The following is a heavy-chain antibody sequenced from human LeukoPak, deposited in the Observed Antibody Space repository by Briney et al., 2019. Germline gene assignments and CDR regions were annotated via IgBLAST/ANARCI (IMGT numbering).Heavy chain of an antibody. Sequence: PSETLSLTCTVSGGSISSYYWSWIRQPAGKGLEWIGRIYTSGSTNCNPSLKSRVTMSVDTSKNQFSLKLSSVTAADTAVYYCARGRGIAAAGRYFDYWGQGTLVTVSS. CDR1: GGSISSYY. D-gene: IGHD6-13*01. CDR3: ARGRGIAAAGRYFDY. V-gene: IGHV4-4*07. CDR2: IYTSGST. J-gene: IGHJ4*02.